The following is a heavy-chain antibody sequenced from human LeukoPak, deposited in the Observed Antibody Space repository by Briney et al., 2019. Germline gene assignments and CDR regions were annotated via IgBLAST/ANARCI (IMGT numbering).Heavy chain of an antibody. J-gene: IGHJ4*02. CDR2: ISGSGGST. CDR3: AKDLARGIRYYYDSSGYYQDDY. V-gene: IGHV3-23*01. Sequence: GGSLRLSCAASGFTFSSYAMSWVRQALGKGLEWVSAISGSGGSTYYADSVKGRFTISRDNSKNTLYLQMNSLRAEDTAVYYCAKDLARGIRYYYDSSGYYQDDYWGQGTLVTVSS. CDR1: GFTFSSYA. D-gene: IGHD3-22*01.